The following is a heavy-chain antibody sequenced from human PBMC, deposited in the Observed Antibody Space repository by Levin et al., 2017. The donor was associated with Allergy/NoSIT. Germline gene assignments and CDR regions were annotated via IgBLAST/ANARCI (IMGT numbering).Heavy chain of an antibody. Sequence: SETLSLTCAVSGYSISSGYYWGWIRQPPGKGLEWIGSIYHSGSTYYSPSLKSRVTISLDTSKNQFSLRLSSVTAADTAVYYCARNTSPWGAHDAFDVWGQGTMLTVSS. J-gene: IGHJ3*01. CDR3: ARNTSPWGAHDAFDV. CDR1: GYSISSGYY. CDR2: IYHSGST. V-gene: IGHV4-38-2*01. D-gene: IGHD2-2*01.